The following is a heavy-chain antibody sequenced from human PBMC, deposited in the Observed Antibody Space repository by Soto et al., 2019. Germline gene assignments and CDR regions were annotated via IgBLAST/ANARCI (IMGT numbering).Heavy chain of an antibody. Sequence: ASVKVSCKASGGTFSSYAISWVRQAPGQGLEWMGGTIPIFGTANYAQKFQGRVTITADESTSTAYMELSSLRSEDTAVYYCASSPPTVVPAAIRPVYNWFDPWGQGTLVTVSS. CDR1: GGTFSSYA. V-gene: IGHV1-69*13. CDR3: ASSPPTVVPAAIRPVYNWFDP. J-gene: IGHJ5*02. CDR2: TIPIFGTA. D-gene: IGHD2-2*02.